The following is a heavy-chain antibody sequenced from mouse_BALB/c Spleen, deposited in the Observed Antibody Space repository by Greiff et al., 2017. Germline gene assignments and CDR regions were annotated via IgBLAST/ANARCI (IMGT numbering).Heavy chain of an antibody. Sequence: EVQRVESGPGLVKPSQSLSLTCTVTGYSITSDYAWNWIRQFPGNKLEWMGYISYSGSTSYNPSLKSRISITRDTSKNQFFLQLNSVTTEDTATYYCARLGITTYWYFDVWGAGTTVTVSS. D-gene: IGHD2-4*01. CDR1: GYSITSDYA. V-gene: IGHV3-2*02. CDR2: ISYSGST. CDR3: ARLGITTYWYFDV. J-gene: IGHJ1*01.